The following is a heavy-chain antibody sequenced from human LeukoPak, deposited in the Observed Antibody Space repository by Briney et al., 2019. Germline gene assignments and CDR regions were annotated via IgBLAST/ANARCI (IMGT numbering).Heavy chain of an antibody. V-gene: IGHV1-69*02. CDR1: GGTFSSYT. D-gene: IGHD3-22*01. CDR3: AIALTYDYDSSGYLDY. J-gene: IGHJ4*02. Sequence: ASVKVSCKSSGGTFSSYTISLVRQAPGQGLEWMGRIIPILGIANYAQKFQGRVTITADKSTSTAYMELSSLRSEDTAVYYCAIALTYDYDSSGYLDYWGQGTLVTVPS. CDR2: IIPILGIA.